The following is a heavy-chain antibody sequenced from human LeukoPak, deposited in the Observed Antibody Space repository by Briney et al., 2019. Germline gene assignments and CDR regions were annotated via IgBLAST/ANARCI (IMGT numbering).Heavy chain of an antibody. V-gene: IGHV3-30*18. Sequence: GGSLRLSWAASGFTFSSYGMHWVRQAPGKGLEWVAVISYDGSNKYYADSVKGRFTISRDNSKNTLYLQMNSLRAEDTAVYYCAKAGDGYNLLSSDYWGQGTLVTVSS. D-gene: IGHD5-24*01. CDR1: GFTFSSYG. J-gene: IGHJ4*02. CDR2: ISYDGSNK. CDR3: AKAGDGYNLLSSDY.